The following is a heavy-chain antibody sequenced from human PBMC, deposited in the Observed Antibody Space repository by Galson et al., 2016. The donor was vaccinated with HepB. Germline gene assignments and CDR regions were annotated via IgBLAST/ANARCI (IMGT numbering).Heavy chain of an antibody. J-gene: IGHJ3*01. CDR3: IRGIPPHWDDAFDV. D-gene: IGHD7-27*01. V-gene: IGHV3-15*01. CDR1: GFTFNNAW. Sequence: SLRLSCAASGFTFNNAWMTWVRQVSGKRLEWVGRIKSKSEGATTDYAAPVKGRISISRDDSKNMVYLQMNNVKIEDTGVYYCIRGIPPHWDDAFDVWGQGTMVTVSS. CDR2: IKSKSEGATT.